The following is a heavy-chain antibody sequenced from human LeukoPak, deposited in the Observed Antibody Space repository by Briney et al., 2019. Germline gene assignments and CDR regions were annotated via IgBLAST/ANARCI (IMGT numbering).Heavy chain of an antibody. J-gene: IGHJ4*02. CDR1: GFTFDDYA. CDR3: AKDSGGSSSSSLFDY. V-gene: IGHV3-9*01. D-gene: IGHD6-6*01. CDR2: ISWNSGSI. Sequence: GRSLRLSRAASGFTFDDYAMHWVRQAPGKGLEWVSGISWNSGSIGYADSVKGRFTISRDNAKNSLYLQMNSLRAEDTALYYCAKDSGGSSSSSLFDYWGQGTLVTVSS.